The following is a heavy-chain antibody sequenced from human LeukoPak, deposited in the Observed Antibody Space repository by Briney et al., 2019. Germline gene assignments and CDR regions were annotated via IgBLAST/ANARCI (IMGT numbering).Heavy chain of an antibody. Sequence: PSETLSLTCTVSGGSISSYYWSWIRQPPGKGLEWIGYIYYSGSTNYNPSLKSRVTISVDTSKNQFSLKLSSVTAADTAVYYCARGKSWWFDPWGQGTLVTVSS. CDR1: GGSISSYY. CDR2: IYYSGST. V-gene: IGHV4-59*01. CDR3: ARGKSWWFDP. J-gene: IGHJ5*02.